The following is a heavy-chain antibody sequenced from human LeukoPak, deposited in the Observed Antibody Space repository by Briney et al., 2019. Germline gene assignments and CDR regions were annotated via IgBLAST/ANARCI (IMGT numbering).Heavy chain of an antibody. D-gene: IGHD6-13*01. J-gene: IGHJ4*02. V-gene: IGHV1-46*01. Sequence: ASVKVSCKASGYTFTSYYMHWVRQAPGQGLEWMGIINSSGGSTTYAQKFQGRVTMTRDTSTSTVYMELSSLRSEDTAVYCCARGTSSWGFDYWGQGTLVTVSS. CDR1: GYTFTSYY. CDR2: INSSGGST. CDR3: ARGTSSWGFDY.